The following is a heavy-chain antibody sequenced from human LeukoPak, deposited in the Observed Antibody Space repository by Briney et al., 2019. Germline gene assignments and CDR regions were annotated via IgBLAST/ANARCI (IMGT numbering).Heavy chain of an antibody. D-gene: IGHD7-27*01. J-gene: IGHJ4*02. V-gene: IGHV4-34*01. CDR1: GFTFSSYS. CDR2: INHSGST. CDR3: ARVRELGIDY. Sequence: PGGSLRLSCAASGFTFSSYSISWVRQAPGKGLEWIGEINHSGSTNYNPSLKSRVTISVDTSKNQFSLKLSSVTAADTAVYYCARVRELGIDYWGQGTLVTVSS.